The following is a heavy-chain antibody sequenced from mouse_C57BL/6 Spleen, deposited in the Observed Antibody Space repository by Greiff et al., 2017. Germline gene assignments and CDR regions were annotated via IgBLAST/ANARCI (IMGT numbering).Heavy chain of an antibody. CDR2: INYDGSST. CDR3: ARVGDYGDAY. CDR1: GFTFSDYY. V-gene: IGHV5-16*01. J-gene: IGHJ3*01. D-gene: IGHD2-4*01. Sequence: DVHLVESEGGLVQPGSSMKLSCTASGFTFSDYYMAWVRQVPEKGLEWVANINYDGSSTYYLDSLKSRFIISRDNAKNILYLQMSSLKSEDTATYYCARVGDYGDAYWGQGTLVTVSA.